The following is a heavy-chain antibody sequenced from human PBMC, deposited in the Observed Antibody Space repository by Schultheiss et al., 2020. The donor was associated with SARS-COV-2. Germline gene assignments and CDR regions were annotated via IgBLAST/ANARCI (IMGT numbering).Heavy chain of an antibody. CDR1: GGSFSGYY. D-gene: IGHD6-13*01. CDR2: INHSGST. V-gene: IGHV4-34*01. J-gene: IGHJ4*02. Sequence: SETLSLTCAVYGGSFSGYYWSWIRQPPGKGLEWIGEINHSGSTNYNPSLKSRVTISVDTSKNQFSLKLSSVTAADTAVYYCARVGIAAAGTYDYWGQGTLVTVSS. CDR3: ARVGIAAAGTYDY.